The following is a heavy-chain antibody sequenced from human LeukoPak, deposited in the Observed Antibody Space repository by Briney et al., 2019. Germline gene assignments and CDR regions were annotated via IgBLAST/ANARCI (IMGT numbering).Heavy chain of an antibody. CDR3: ARVRGSTFYIHY. Sequence: SETLSLTCAVSGDAINSGGYFWTWVRQPPGKGLECVGYFANTAFAYYNPSLKNRVIMSLDTSKNQFSLRLNSVTAADTAVYYCARVRGSTFYIHYWGRGTLVTVSS. CDR1: GDAINSGGYF. J-gene: IGHJ4*02. V-gene: IGHV4-30-4*07. CDR2: FANTAFA. D-gene: IGHD2/OR15-2a*01.